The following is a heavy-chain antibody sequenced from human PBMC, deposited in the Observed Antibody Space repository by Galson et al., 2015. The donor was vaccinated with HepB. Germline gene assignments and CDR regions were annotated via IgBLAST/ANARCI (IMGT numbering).Heavy chain of an antibody. J-gene: IGHJ4*02. CDR2: IYSGGST. V-gene: IGHV3-66*01. CDR1: GFTVSSDY. D-gene: IGHD6-13*01. Sequence: SLRLSCAASGFTVSSDYMSWVRQAPGKGLEWVSVIYSGGSTYYADSVKGRFTISRDNSKNTLYLQMNSLRAEDTAVYYCARELYSSSFSFDYWGQGTLVTVSS. CDR3: ARELYSSSFSFDY.